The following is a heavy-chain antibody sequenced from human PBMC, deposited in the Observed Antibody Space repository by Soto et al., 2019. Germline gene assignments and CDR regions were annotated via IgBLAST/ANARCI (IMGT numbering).Heavy chain of an antibody. CDR3: ASAGSGDAHYYYCIDV. V-gene: IGHV1-18*01. Sequence: QVQLVQSGAEVKKPGASVNVSCKASGYTFTSYGISWVRQAPGQGLEWRGWISAYNGNTNYAQKRQGRVTMTTDTSTSTAYRELRSLRSDDTAVYYCASAGSGDAHYYYCIDVWGQGTTVTV. CDR1: GYTFTSYG. J-gene: IGHJ6*02. CDR2: ISAYNGNT. D-gene: IGHD3-10*01.